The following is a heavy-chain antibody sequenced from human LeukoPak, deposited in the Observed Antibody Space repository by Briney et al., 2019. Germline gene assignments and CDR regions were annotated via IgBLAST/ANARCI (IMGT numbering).Heavy chain of an antibody. CDR2: IIPIFGTA. CDR1: GGTFSSYA. D-gene: IGHD3-16*02. CDR3: ARADRGLYYYYYGMDV. Sequence: SVKVSCKASGGTFSSYAISWVRQAPGQGLEWMGGIIPIFGTANYALKFQGRVTITADESTSTAYMELSSLRSEDTAVYYCARADRGLYYYYYGMDVWGQGTTVTVSS. J-gene: IGHJ6*02. V-gene: IGHV1-69*01.